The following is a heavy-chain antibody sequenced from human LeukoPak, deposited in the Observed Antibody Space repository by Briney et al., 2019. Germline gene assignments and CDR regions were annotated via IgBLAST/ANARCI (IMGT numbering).Heavy chain of an antibody. Sequence: PGGSLRLSCAASGFTFSSYGMHWVRQAPGKGLEWVALIWSDGSIKNYADSAKGRFTISRDNTRNTLYLQMNSLRVEDTAVYYCAKELVGVTYFDYWCQGTLVTVSS. J-gene: IGHJ4*02. D-gene: IGHD1-26*01. CDR1: GFTFSSYG. CDR2: IWSDGSIK. CDR3: AKELVGVTYFDY. V-gene: IGHV3-30*02.